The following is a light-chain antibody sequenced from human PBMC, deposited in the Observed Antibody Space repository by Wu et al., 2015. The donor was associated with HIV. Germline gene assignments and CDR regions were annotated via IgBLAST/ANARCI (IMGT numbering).Light chain of an antibody. J-gene: IGKJ4*01. CDR2: NVS. Sequence: PGETSHPLLQGQSEXWYSLAWYHKNLASLPGSSSYNVSKRATGVPPRFSGFGSGTDFTLTITSLESEDFALYYCQHRQNWPLTFGGGTKVEIK. CDR1: EXWYS. CDR3: QHRQNWPLT. V-gene: IGKV3-11*01.